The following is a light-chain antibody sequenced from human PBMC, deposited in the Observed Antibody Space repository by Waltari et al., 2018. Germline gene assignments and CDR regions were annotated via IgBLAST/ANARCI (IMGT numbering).Light chain of an antibody. V-gene: IGLV1-40*01. CDR1: GSNTRAAYE. J-gene: IGLJ3*02. CDR2: GSS. Sequence: QSVLTQPPSVSGAPGQRVTISCTGSGSNTRAAYEVHWYPQLPRPAPKLLIYGSSTRPLGVPDRFFGSTSGTSASLAITGLQAEDEADYYCQSYDTSLSVVFGGGTKLTVL. CDR3: QSYDTSLSVV.